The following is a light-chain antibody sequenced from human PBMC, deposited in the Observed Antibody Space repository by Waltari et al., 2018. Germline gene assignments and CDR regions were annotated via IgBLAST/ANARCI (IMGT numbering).Light chain of an antibody. J-gene: IGLJ1*01. CDR2: RNN. CDR3: AAWDDSLSGYV. Sequence: QSVLTQPPSASGTPGQRVTISCSGSRSNIGSNYVYWYQQLPGTAPQLLIYRNNRRPSGCPDRFSGSKSGTSASLAISGLRSEDEADYCCAAWDDSLSGYVFGTGTKVTVL. V-gene: IGLV1-47*01. CDR1: RSNIGSNY.